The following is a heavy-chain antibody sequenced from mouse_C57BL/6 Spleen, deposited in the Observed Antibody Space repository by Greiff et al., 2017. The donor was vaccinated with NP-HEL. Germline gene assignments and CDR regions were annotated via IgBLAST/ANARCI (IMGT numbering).Heavy chain of an antibody. V-gene: IGHV1-64*01. Sequence: VQLQQSGAELVKPGASVKLSCKASGYTFTSYWMHWVKQRPGQGLEWIGMIHPNSGSTNYNEKFKSKATLTVDKSSSTAYMQLSSLTSEDSAVYYCAREGYLWYFDVWGTGTTVTVSS. D-gene: IGHD5-1*01. CDR1: GYTFTSYW. CDR3: AREGYLWYFDV. J-gene: IGHJ1*03. CDR2: IHPNSGST.